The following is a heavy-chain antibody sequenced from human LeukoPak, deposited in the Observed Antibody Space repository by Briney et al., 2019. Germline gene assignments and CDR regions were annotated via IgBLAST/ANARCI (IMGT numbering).Heavy chain of an antibody. CDR2: IYYSGST. CDR3: ARTSSGGGDFDY. Sequence: SETLSLTCTVSGGSISSYYWSWIRQPPGKGLEWIGYIYYSGSTNYNPSLKSRVTISVDTSKNQFSLKLSSVTAADTAVYYCARTSSGGGDFDYWGQGTLVTVSP. D-gene: IGHD3-16*01. V-gene: IGHV4-59*01. J-gene: IGHJ4*02. CDR1: GGSISSYY.